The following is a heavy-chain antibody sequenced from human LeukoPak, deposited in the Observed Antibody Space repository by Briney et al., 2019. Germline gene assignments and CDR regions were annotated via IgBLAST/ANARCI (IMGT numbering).Heavy chain of an antibody. J-gene: IGHJ4*02. D-gene: IGHD2-2*01. CDR2: IYYSGST. CDR3: ARDRIVVVPAAIGFDY. Sequence: SETLSLTCTVSGGSISSSSYYWGWIRQPPGKGLEWIGSIYYSGSTYYNPSLKSRVTISVDTSKNQFSLKLSSVTAADTAVYYCARDRIVVVPAAIGFDYWGQGTLVTVSS. V-gene: IGHV4-39*07. CDR1: GGSISSSSYY.